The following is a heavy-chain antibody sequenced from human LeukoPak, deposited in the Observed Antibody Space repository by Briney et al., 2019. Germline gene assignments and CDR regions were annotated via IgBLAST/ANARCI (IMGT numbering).Heavy chain of an antibody. D-gene: IGHD6-13*01. CDR3: AKDRDSSWYSGCFDY. Sequence: GGSLRLSCAASGFTFSLYVMSWVRQAPGKGLEWVSATSGSGGSTYYADSVKGRFTISRDDSKNTLYLQTNSLRAEDTAVYYCAKDRDSSWYSGCFDYWGQGTLVTVSS. J-gene: IGHJ4*02. CDR1: GFTFSLYV. CDR2: TSGSGGST. V-gene: IGHV3-23*01.